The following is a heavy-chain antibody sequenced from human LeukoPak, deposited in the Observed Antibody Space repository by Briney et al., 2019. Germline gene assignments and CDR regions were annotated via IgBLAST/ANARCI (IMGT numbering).Heavy chain of an antibody. D-gene: IGHD3-10*02. Sequence: QPGGSLRLSCAASGFTFRNYWMHWVRQAPGKGLEWVSGISWNSGSIGYADSVKGRFTISRDNAKNSLYLQMNSLRAEDTAVYYCAREEGGLRLLWSGGYWYFDLWGRGTLVTVSS. V-gene: IGHV3-9*01. CDR1: GFTFRNYW. CDR2: ISWNSGSI. CDR3: AREEGGLRLLWSGGYWYFDL. J-gene: IGHJ2*01.